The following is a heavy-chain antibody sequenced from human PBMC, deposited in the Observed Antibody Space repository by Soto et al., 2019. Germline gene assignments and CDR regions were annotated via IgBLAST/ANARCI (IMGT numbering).Heavy chain of an antibody. CDR1: GFAFSTYG. J-gene: IGHJ4*02. D-gene: IGHD3-9*01. CDR3: LGGTGYWGLSDY. CDR2: IWADGSRQ. Sequence: QVQLVESGGGVIQPGKSLRLSCSASGFAFSTYGMHWVRQAPGKGLEWVAVIWADGSRQFYGDSVKGRFTISRDNSKNTLYLQMNSLRVDGTAVYYCLGGTGYWGLSDYWGQGTMVTVSS. V-gene: IGHV3-33*08.